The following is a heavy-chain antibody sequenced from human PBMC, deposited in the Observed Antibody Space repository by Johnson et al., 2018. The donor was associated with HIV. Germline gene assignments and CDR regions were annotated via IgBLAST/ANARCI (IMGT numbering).Heavy chain of an antibody. CDR3: AKDRSGSAGAFDI. D-gene: IGHD1-26*01. Sequence: VQLVESGGGLVQPGGSLSLSCAGSGFPFSRFVMTWVRQAPGKGLEWVSAITIDGDDTNYADSVKGRFIISRDNSKNTLYLQMNSLRAEDTAVYYCAKDRSGSAGAFDIWGQGTMVTVSS. J-gene: IGHJ3*02. CDR2: ITIDGDDT. V-gene: IGHV3-23*04. CDR1: GFPFSRFV.